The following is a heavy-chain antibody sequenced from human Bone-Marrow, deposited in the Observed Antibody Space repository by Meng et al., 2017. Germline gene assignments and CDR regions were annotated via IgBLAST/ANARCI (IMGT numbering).Heavy chain of an antibody. J-gene: IGHJ4*02. Sequence: SVKVSCKASGFTFTSSAVQWVRQARGQRTEWIGWIVVGSGNTNYAQKFQERVNITRDKSQSTAYVELSSLRSEDTAVYYCAAGGVLTSSSDYWGQGTLVTVSS. CDR3: AAGGVLTSSSDY. CDR2: IVVGSGNT. D-gene: IGHD4/OR15-4a*01. V-gene: IGHV1-58*01. CDR1: GFTFTSSA.